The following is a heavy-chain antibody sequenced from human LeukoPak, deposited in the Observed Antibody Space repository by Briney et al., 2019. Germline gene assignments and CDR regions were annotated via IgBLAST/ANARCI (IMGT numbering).Heavy chain of an antibody. D-gene: IGHD2-2*02. CDR1: GYTFTSYY. CDR3: ASHHCSSTSCYTRYYGMDV. J-gene: IGHJ6*02. CDR2: INPSGGST. V-gene: IGHV1-46*01. Sequence: GASVKVSCKASGYTFTSYYMHWVRQAPGQGLEWMGIINPSGGSTSYAQKFQGRVTMTRDTSTSTVYMELSSLRSEDTAVYYCASHHCSSTSCYTRYYGMDVWGQGTTVTVSS.